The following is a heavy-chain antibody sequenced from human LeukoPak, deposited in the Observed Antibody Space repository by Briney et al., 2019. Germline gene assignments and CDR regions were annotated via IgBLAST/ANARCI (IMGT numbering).Heavy chain of an antibody. D-gene: IGHD2-2*01. CDR1: GYTFTRYY. Sequence: ASVKVSCKASGYTFTRYYMPWVRQAPGQGLEWMGIINPSGGSTSYAQKFQGRVTMTRDTSTSTVYMELSSLRSEDTAVYYCARWVDCSSTSCSFIGFDPWGQGTLVTVSS. CDR2: INPSGGST. CDR3: ARWVDCSSTSCSFIGFDP. J-gene: IGHJ5*02. V-gene: IGHV1-46*01.